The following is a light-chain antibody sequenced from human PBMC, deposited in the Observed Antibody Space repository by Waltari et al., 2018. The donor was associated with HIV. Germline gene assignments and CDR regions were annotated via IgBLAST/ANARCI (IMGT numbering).Light chain of an antibody. CDR1: SSDVGGYNY. CDR2: DVS. J-gene: IGLJ2*01. Sequence: QSALTQPASVSGSPGQSITIPCTGTSSDVGGYNYVSWYQQHPAQAPKPMIYDVSNRPSGGSNRFSCSKSGTTASRTISGLQAEDEADYYCSSYTISSTLVFGGGTKLTVL. V-gene: IGLV2-14*01. CDR3: SSYTISSTLV.